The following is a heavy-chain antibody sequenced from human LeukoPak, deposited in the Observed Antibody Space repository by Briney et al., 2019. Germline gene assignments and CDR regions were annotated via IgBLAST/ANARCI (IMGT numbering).Heavy chain of an antibody. J-gene: IGHJ6*03. V-gene: IGHV3-7*01. CDR1: GFTLTNYA. CDR2: IKQDGSEK. D-gene: IGHD1-14*01. Sequence: PGGSLRLSCAVSGFTLTNYAVHWVRQAPGKGLEWVANIKQDGSEKYYVDSVKGRFTISRDNAKNSLYLQMNSLRAEDTAVYYCARDSTEYYYYYYYMDVWGKGTTVTVSS. CDR3: ARDSTEYYYYYYYMDV.